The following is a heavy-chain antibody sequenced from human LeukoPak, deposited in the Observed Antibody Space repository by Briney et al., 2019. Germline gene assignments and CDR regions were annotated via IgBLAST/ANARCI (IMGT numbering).Heavy chain of an antibody. CDR3: ASDVGSGSYRGG. D-gene: IGHD3-10*01. Sequence: ASVKVSCKASGGTFSSYAISWVRQAPGQGLEWMGGIIPIFGTANYAQKFQGRVTITADKSTSTAYMELSSLRSEDTAVYYCASDVGSGSYRGGWGQGTLVTVSS. V-gene: IGHV1-69*06. J-gene: IGHJ4*02. CDR1: GGTFSSYA. CDR2: IIPIFGTA.